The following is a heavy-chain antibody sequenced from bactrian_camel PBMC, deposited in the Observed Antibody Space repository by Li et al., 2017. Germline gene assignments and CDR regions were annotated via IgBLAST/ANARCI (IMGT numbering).Heavy chain of an antibody. D-gene: IGHD2*01. V-gene: IGHV3S42*01. J-gene: IGHJ4*01. Sequence: VQLVESGGGSVQAGGSLRLSCASSEYLFRDFPMAMAWFRQTPGKEREGVAAITMTGGGTRYSDSVQGRFTISQDGAKKILYLQMNNLKPEDTAMYYCAACDWDPACSGGYCFRSGNWLGTQVTVS. CDR1: EYLFRDFPMA. CDR2: ITMTGGGT.